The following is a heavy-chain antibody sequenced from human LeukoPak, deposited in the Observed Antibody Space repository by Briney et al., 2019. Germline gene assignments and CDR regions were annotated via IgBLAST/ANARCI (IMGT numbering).Heavy chain of an antibody. Sequence: PSQTLSLTCTVSGGSISSGGYYWSWIRQHAGKGLEWIGYIYYSGSTYYNPSLKSRVTISVDTSKNQFSLKLSSVTAADTAVYYCARGRSYGNYFDYWGQGTLVTVSS. D-gene: IGHD5-18*01. CDR2: IYYSGST. J-gene: IGHJ4*02. CDR1: GGSISSGGYY. V-gene: IGHV4-31*03. CDR3: ARGRSYGNYFDY.